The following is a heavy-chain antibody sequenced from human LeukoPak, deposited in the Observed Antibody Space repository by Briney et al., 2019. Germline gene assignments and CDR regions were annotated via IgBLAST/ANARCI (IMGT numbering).Heavy chain of an antibody. CDR2: INPNSGGT. D-gene: IGHD5-18*01. CDR1: GYTFTGYY. Sequence: PGASVKVSCKASGYTFTGYYMHWVRQAPGQGLEWMGRINPNSGGTNYAQKFQGRVTMTRDTSISTAYMELSRLRSDDTAVYYCARGAMVVSRDFDYWGQGTLVTVSS. V-gene: IGHV1-2*06. J-gene: IGHJ4*02. CDR3: ARGAMVVSRDFDY.